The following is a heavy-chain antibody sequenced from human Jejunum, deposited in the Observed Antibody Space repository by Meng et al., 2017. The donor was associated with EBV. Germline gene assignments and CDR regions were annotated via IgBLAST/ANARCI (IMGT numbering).Heavy chain of an antibody. V-gene: IGHV1-69*01. J-gene: IGHJ4*02. Sequence: QVQLVQSGAEVKKPGFSVQVSCKASGGDFKKFIIYWVRQAPGQGLEWMGGTNPIFETTSYALKFKGRVTITGDEATNTYYMDLSSLTSEDTAVYYCARRGSGWVEYWGQGTLVTVSS. CDR1: GGDFKKFI. CDR2: TNPIFETT. CDR3: ARRGSGWVEY. D-gene: IGHD6-19*01.